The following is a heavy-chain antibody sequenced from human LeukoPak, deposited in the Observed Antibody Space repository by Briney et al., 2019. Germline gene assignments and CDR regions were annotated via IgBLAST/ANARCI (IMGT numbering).Heavy chain of an antibody. Sequence: GGSLRLSCAASGFTFSSYDMSWVRQAPGKGLEWVSAISGSGGSTYYADSVKGRFTISRDNSKNTLYLQMNSLRAEDTALYYCEKDGTMIVEYYFDYWGQGTLVTVSS. J-gene: IGHJ4*02. CDR1: GFTFSSYD. CDR3: EKDGTMIVEYYFDY. CDR2: ISGSGGST. V-gene: IGHV3-23*01. D-gene: IGHD3-22*01.